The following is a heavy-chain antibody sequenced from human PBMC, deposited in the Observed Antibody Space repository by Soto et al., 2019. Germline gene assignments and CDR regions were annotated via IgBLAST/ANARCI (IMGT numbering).Heavy chain of an antibody. CDR2: IYYSGST. Sequence: SETLSLTCTVSGGSISSYYWSWIRQPPGKGLEWIGYIYYSGSTNYNPSLKSRVTISVDTSKNQFSLKLSSVTAADTAVYYCASRYFDWLLSPRYYYYGMDVWGQGTTVTVSS. CDR1: GGSISSYY. CDR3: ASRYFDWLLSPRYYYYGMDV. J-gene: IGHJ6*02. D-gene: IGHD3-9*01. V-gene: IGHV4-59*08.